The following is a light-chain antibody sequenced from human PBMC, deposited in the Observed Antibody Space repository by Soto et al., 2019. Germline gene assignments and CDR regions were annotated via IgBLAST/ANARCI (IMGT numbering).Light chain of an antibody. CDR3: QKHNGSPLT. CDR1: KGISYY. J-gene: IGKJ4*01. V-gene: IGKV1-27*01. Sequence: DIQMTQSPSSLAASVGDRVTITCRASKGISYYLSWYQQKPGKVPKLLIYTSSILQSGVPSRFSGSGSGTDFTLTISSLQPEDVATYYCQKHNGSPLTFVGGTKVECK. CDR2: TSS.